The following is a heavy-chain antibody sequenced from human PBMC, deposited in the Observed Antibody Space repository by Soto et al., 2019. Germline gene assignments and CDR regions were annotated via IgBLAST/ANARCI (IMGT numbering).Heavy chain of an antibody. CDR2: INHSGST. Sequence: QVQLQQWGAGLLKPSETLSLTCAVYGGSFSGYYWGWIRQPPGKGLEWIGEINHSGSTNYNPSLKSRVTISVDTSKQQFSLKLSSVTATDTAVYYCTRVHIRDIVVVVAATRHGRFAPWVEGTLVTVSS. J-gene: IGHJ5*02. CDR1: GGSFSGYY. V-gene: IGHV4-34*01. D-gene: IGHD2-15*01. CDR3: TRVHIRDIVVVVAATRHGRFAP.